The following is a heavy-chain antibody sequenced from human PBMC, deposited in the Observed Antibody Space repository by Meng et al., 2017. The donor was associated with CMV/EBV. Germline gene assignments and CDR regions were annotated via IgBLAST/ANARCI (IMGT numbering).Heavy chain of an antibody. CDR3: ARAEGGDYFDY. D-gene: IGHD1-14*01. CDR2: IKQDGSEK. CDR1: GFTFSSYW. J-gene: IGHJ4*02. Sequence: GESLKISCAASGFTFSSYWMSWVRQAPGKGLEWVANIKQDGSEKYHVDSVKGRFTISRDNAKNSLYLQMNSLRAEDTAVYYCARAEGGDYFDYWGQGTLVTVSS. V-gene: IGHV3-7*01.